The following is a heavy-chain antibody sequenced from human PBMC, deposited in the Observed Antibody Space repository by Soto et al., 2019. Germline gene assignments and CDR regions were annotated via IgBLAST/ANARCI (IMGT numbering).Heavy chain of an antibody. Sequence: SETLSLTCTVSGGSISPYYLSWIRQPPGKGLEWIGFIYYSGSTNYNPSLKSRVTISIDTSKKQFSLKLNSVTAADTAVYYCARGSYSSNFDYWGQGTLVTVSS. CDR1: GGSISPYY. V-gene: IGHV4-59*08. CDR2: IYYSGST. CDR3: ARGSYSSNFDY. J-gene: IGHJ4*02. D-gene: IGHD6-13*01.